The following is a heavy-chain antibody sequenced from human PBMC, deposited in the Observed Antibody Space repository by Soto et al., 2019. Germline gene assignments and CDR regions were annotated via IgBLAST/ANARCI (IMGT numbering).Heavy chain of an antibody. CDR2: IYRSGTT. CDR1: NFSISSGYY. Sequence: LSLTCVVSNFSISSGYYWGWIRQSPGKGLEWIASIYRSGTTSYNPSLKSRVTISVDPSKNQFSLMLTAVTAADTAVYYCARTHSGSYYSVFNYWGRGSLVTVSS. D-gene: IGHD1-26*01. CDR3: ARTHSGSYYSVFNY. V-gene: IGHV4-38-2*01. J-gene: IGHJ4*02.